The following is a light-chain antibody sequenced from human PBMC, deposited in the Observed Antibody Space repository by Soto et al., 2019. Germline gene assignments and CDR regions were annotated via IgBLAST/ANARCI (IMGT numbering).Light chain of an antibody. CDR3: QHFGNSLYT. Sequence: EIVLTQSPGTLSLSPGERATLSCRASQTVSSNHLAWYQQKPGQAPRVIIFGTSIRATGIPDRFSGSGSGTDFTLTISILEPEDFAMYYCQHFGNSLYTFGQGTKLEIK. CDR1: QTVSSNH. J-gene: IGKJ2*01. V-gene: IGKV3-20*01. CDR2: GTS.